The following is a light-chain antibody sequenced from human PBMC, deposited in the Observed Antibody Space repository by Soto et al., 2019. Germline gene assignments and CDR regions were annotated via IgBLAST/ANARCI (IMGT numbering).Light chain of an antibody. Sequence: QSALTQPPSASGSPGQSVTVSCTGTSNDVGGYDYVSWFQQHPGKAPKLMIYEVSKRPSGVPDRFSGSKSGNTASLTVSGLPAEDEADYFCSSYVGSLVVFGGGTKVTVL. V-gene: IGLV2-8*01. J-gene: IGLJ2*01. CDR1: SNDVGGYDY. CDR3: SSYVGSLVV. CDR2: EVS.